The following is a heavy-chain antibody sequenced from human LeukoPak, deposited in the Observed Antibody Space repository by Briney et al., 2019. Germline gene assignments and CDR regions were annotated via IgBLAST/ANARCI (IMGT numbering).Heavy chain of an antibody. CDR3: TTVDYGGKAAMVQSDPFDY. CDR1: GFTFSTYA. V-gene: IGHV3-15*01. D-gene: IGHD5-18*01. J-gene: IGHJ4*02. CDR2: IKSKRDGATT. Sequence: PGGSLRLSCSASGFTFSTYAMHWVRQAPGKGLEWVGRIKSKRDGATTDYAAPVKGRFTISRDESENRLYLQMNSLKTEDTAVYYCTTVDYGGKAAMVQSDPFDYWGQGALVTVSS.